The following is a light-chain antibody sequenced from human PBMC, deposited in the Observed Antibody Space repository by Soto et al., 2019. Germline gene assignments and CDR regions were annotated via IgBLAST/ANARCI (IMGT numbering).Light chain of an antibody. V-gene: IGLV1-47*01. CDR2: RNN. CDR3: ATWDDRPSGGV. CDR1: TSNIGHNY. J-gene: IGLJ3*02. Sequence: QSVVTQPPSASGTPGQRVTISCSGSTSNIGHNYVYWYQQFPGTAPKLLIYRNNQRPSGVPDRFSGSKSGTSASLAISGLRSEDEADYYCATWDDRPSGGVFGGGTKLTVL.